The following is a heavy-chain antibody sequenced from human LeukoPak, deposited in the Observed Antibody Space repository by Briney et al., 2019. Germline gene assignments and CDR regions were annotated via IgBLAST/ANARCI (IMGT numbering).Heavy chain of an antibody. V-gene: IGHV4-59*01. CDR3: AREVYDSNGYYTDY. CDR1: GGSISTYY. CDR2: IHYNGRI. Sequence: SETLSLTCSVSGGSISTYYWTWIRQPPGKGLERIGNIHYNGRINYNPSLKSRVTISVDTSKNQFSLKLSSVTAADTAEYYCAREVYDSNGYYTDYWGQGTLVTVSS. J-gene: IGHJ4*02. D-gene: IGHD3-22*01.